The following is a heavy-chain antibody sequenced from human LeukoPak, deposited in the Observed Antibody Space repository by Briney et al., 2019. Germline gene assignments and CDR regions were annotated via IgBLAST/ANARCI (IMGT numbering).Heavy chain of an antibody. CDR1: GYSFTSYW. Sequence: GESLKISCKGSGYSFTSYWIGWVRQMPGKGLEWMGMIYPGDSDTKYSPSFQGQVTISADKSISTAYLQWSSLEASDTAMYYCARRVAAMGAFDIWGQGTMVTVSS. J-gene: IGHJ3*02. V-gene: IGHV5-51*01. CDR3: ARRVAAMGAFDI. CDR2: IYPGDSDT. D-gene: IGHD2-15*01.